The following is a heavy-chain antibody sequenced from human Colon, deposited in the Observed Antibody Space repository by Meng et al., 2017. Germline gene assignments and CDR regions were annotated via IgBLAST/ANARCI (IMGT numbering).Heavy chain of an antibody. D-gene: IGHD2-21*02. J-gene: IGHJ4*02. V-gene: IGHV3-11*01. Sequence: QVELGEAGGGGVKPGGALRLSGKASGFTFSHDYMTWVRPAPGKGLEWVASISGSGSPIYYADSVKGRFTISRDNAKNSVYLQMDSLRAEDTAVYYCARDRYCGGDCYSPSYFDYWGQGTLVTVSS. CDR1: GFTFSHDY. CDR2: ISGSGSPI. CDR3: ARDRYCGGDCYSPSYFDY.